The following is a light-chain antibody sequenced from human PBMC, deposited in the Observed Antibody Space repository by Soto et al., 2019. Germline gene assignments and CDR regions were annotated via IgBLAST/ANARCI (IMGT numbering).Light chain of an antibody. J-gene: IGKJ1*01. V-gene: IGKV1-39*01. Sequence: DIQMTQSPSSLSASVGDRVTITCRASQSISSLLNWYQQKPGKVPKLLIYAASTLQSEVPSRFSGSGSGTDFTLTISSLQPEDFATYYCQQTYITWTFGQGTKVEIK. CDR3: QQTYITWT. CDR1: QSISSL. CDR2: AAS.